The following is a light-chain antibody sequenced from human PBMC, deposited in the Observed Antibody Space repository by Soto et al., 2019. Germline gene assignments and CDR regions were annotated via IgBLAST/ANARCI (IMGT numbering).Light chain of an antibody. CDR2: DVS. J-gene: IGLJ2*01. V-gene: IGLV2-14*01. Sequence: QSALTQPASVSGSPGQSITISCTGTSSDVGGYNYVSWYQQHPGKAPKLMIYDVSNRPSGVSNRFSGSKSGTSASLAITGLQADDEADYYCQSFDISLSAAAIGGGTKVTVL. CDR3: QSFDISLSAAA. CDR1: SSDVGGYNY.